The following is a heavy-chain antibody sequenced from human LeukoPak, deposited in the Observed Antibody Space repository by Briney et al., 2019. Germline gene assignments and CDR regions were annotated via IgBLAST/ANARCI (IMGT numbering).Heavy chain of an antibody. D-gene: IGHD3-22*01. Sequence: ASVKVSCKASGYTFTSYGISWVRQAPGQGLEWMGWISAYNGNTNYAQKLQGRVTMPTDTSTSTAYMELRSLRSDDTAVYYCARDRSSGYYRYYYYGMDVWGQGTTVTVSS. CDR3: ARDRSSGYYRYYYYGMDV. V-gene: IGHV1-18*01. J-gene: IGHJ6*02. CDR2: ISAYNGNT. CDR1: GYTFTSYG.